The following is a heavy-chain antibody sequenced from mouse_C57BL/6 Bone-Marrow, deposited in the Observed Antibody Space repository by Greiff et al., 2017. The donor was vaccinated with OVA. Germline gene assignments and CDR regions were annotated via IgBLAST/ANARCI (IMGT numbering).Heavy chain of an antibody. J-gene: IGHJ2*01. CDR1: GYTFTSYW. Sequence: QVQLQQPGAELVKPGASVKLSCKASGYTFTSYWMHWVKQRPGQGLEWIGMIHPNSGSTNYNEKFKSKATLTVDKSSSTAYMQLSSLTSEDSAVYYCARKGRWDVEYCDYWGQGTTLTVSS. D-gene: IGHD4-1*01. V-gene: IGHV1-64*01. CDR2: IHPNSGST. CDR3: ARKGRWDVEYCDY.